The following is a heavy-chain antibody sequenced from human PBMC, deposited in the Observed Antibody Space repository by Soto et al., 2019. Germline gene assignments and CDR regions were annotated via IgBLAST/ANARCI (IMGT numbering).Heavy chain of an antibody. CDR1: GFTFSRYG. D-gene: IGHD3-10*01. V-gene: IGHV3-30*03. CDR2: ISYDGSNK. CDR3: ARPMVRGVVNNFDF. Sequence: QVQLVESGGGVVQPGRSLRLSCAASGFTFSRYGMHWVRQAPGTGLEWVAVISYDGSNKYYADSVKGRFTISRDNSKNTLYLQMNSLRDEDTAVYYCARPMVRGVVNNFDFWGQGTLVTVSS. J-gene: IGHJ4*02.